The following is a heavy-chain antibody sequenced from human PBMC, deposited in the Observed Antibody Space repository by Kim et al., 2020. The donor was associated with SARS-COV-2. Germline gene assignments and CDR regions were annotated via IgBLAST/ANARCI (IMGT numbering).Heavy chain of an antibody. CDR3: ARSKGAWLLLILGDAFDI. CDR2: ISSNGGST. CDR1: GFTFSSYA. D-gene: IGHD3-22*01. J-gene: IGHJ3*02. Sequence: GGSLRLSCAASGFTFSSYAMHWVRQAPGKGLEYVSAISSNGGSTYYANSVKGRFTISRDNSKNTLYLQMGSLRAEDMAVYYCARSKGAWLLLILGDAFDIWGQGTMVTVSS. V-gene: IGHV3-64*01.